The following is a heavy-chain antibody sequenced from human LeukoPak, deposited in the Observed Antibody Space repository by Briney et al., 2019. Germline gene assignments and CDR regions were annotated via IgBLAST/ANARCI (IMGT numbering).Heavy chain of an antibody. J-gene: IGHJ3*02. Sequence: GGSLRLSCAASGFTFSSYSMNWVRQAPGKGLEWVSYISSSSSTIYYADSVKGRFTISGDNAKNSLYLQMNSLRAEDTTVYYCARSRHWIPFAFDIWGQGTMVTVSS. CDR3: ARSRHWIPFAFDI. D-gene: IGHD1-1*01. CDR2: ISSSSSTI. CDR1: GFTFSSYS. V-gene: IGHV3-48*04.